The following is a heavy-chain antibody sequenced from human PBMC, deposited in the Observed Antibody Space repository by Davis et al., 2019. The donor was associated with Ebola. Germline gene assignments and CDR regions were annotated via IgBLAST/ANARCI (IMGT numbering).Heavy chain of an antibody. CDR2: IKEDGSVK. V-gene: IGHV3-7*03. D-gene: IGHD1-14*01. CDR1: GFIMSKYW. CDR3: AKPPPYNRNSADSGYYYYGMDV. Sequence: GESLKISCEASGFIMSKYWMAWGRQAPGKGPEWVAHIKEDGSVKDYVDSVKGRFTISRDNAKNSLYLQMNSLTVEDTAVYYCAKPPPYNRNSADSGYYYYGMDVWGQGTTVTVS. J-gene: IGHJ6*02.